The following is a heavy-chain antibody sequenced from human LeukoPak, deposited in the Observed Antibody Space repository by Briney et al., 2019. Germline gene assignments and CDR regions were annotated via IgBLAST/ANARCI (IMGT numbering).Heavy chain of an antibody. CDR2: ISSSSSYI. CDR1: GFTFSSYA. V-gene: IGHV3-21*04. J-gene: IGHJ5*02. CDR3: AKDLGIGA. Sequence: PGGSLRLSCAASGFTFSSYAMHWVRQAPGKGLEWVSSISSSSSYIYYADSVKGRFTISRDKSMNTVFLQMNSLRAADTAVYYCAKDLGIGAWGQGTLVTVSS. D-gene: IGHD3-16*01.